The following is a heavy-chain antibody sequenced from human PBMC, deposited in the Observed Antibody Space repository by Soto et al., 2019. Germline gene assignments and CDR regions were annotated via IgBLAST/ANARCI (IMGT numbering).Heavy chain of an antibody. CDR2: IIPIFGTA. Sequence: SVKVSCKASGGTFSSYAISWVRQAPGQGLEWMGGIIPIFGTANYAQKFQGRVTITADESTSTAYMELSSLRSEDTAVYYCARQVVPAAILRYYHYGMDVWGQGTTVTVSS. CDR1: GGTFSSYA. CDR3: ARQVVPAAILRYYHYGMDV. D-gene: IGHD2-2*01. J-gene: IGHJ6*02. V-gene: IGHV1-69*13.